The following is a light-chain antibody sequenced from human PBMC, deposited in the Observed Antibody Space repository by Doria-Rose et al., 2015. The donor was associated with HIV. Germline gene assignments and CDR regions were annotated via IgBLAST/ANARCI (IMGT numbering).Light chain of an antibody. V-gene: IGKV4-1*01. J-gene: IGKJ3*01. CDR2: RAS. CDR1: QSLLYTSKNY. CDR3: QQYYDTPS. Sequence: DIRMTQSPESLGMSLGERATLNCKSNQSLLYTSKNYLAWYQQKPGQPPKLLIYRASTRQSVVPARFSGSASGTDFTLTISSLEAEDVAVYYCQQYYDTPSFGPGTTVDIK.